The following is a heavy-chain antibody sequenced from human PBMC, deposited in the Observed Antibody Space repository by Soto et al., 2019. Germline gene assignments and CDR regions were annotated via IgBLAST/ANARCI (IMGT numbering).Heavy chain of an antibody. CDR3: ARGYYDSSGYYFDY. D-gene: IGHD3-22*01. Sequence: SETLSLTCTVPCGSISSGGYYWSWIHQHPGKGLEWIGYIYYSGSTYYNPSLKSRVTISVDTSKNQFSLKLSSVTAADTAVYYCARGYYDSSGYYFDYWGQGTLVTVSS. CDR1: CGSISSGGYY. V-gene: IGHV4-31*03. J-gene: IGHJ4*02. CDR2: IYYSGST.